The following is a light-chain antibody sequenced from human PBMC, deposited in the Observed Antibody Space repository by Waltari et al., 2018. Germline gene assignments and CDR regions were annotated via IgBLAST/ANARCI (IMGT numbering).Light chain of an antibody. Sequence: QSVLTQPPSVSGAPGPTVTIACAGSHSNIGAGLDIFWYRQFPGTAPRPLMSGNNNRPSGPPARFSGSKSGTSASLAITGLQNEDEADYYCQSYDSTLSGWVFGGGTKLTVL. V-gene: IGLV1-40*01. CDR2: GNN. CDR3: QSYDSTLSGWV. J-gene: IGLJ3*02. CDR1: HSNIGAGLD.